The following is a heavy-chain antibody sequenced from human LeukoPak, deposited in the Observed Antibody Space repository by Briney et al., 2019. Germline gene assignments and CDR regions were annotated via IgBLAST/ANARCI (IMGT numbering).Heavy chain of an antibody. V-gene: IGHV3-23*01. CDR1: GFTFSSYA. D-gene: IGHD3-22*01. J-gene: IGHJ4*02. CDR3: AKSPYYDSSALFDY. CDR2: ISGSGGST. Sequence: PGGSLRLSCAASGFTFSSYAMSWVRQAPGKGLEWVSAISGSGGSTYYADSVKGRFTISRDNSKSTLYLQMNSLRAEDTAVYYCAKSPYYDSSALFDYWGQGTLVTVSS.